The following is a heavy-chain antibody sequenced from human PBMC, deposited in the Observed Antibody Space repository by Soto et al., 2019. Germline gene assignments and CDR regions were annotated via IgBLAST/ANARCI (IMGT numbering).Heavy chain of an antibody. CDR3: ARVRKYDFWSGYPPPDY. V-gene: IGHV1-8*01. CDR1: GYTFTSYD. Sequence: ASVKVSFKASGYTFTSYDINWVRQATGQGLEWMGWMNPNSGNTGYAQKFQGRVTMTRNTSISTAYMELSSLRSEDTAVYYCARVRKYDFWSGYPPPDYWGQGTLVTVSS. D-gene: IGHD3-3*01. J-gene: IGHJ4*02. CDR2: MNPNSGNT.